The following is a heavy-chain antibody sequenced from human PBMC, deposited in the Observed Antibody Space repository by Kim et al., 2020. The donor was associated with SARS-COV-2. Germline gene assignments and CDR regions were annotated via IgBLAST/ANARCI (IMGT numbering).Heavy chain of an antibody. J-gene: IGHJ4*02. CDR1: GFTFSNAW. D-gene: IGHD3-22*01. CDR3: TSQQRITMIVVVILPDY. CDR2: IKSKTDGGTT. Sequence: GGSLRLSCAASGFTFSNAWMSWVRQAPGKGLEWVGRIKSKTDGGTTDYAAPVKGRFTISRDDSKHTLYLQMNSLKTEDTAVYYCTSQQRITMIVVVILPDYGGQGTRFTAS. V-gene: IGHV3-15*01.